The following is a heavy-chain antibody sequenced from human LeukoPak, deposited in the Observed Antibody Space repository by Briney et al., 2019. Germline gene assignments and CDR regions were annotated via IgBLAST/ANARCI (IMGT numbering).Heavy chain of an antibody. J-gene: IGHJ5*02. CDR3: ARGGNYYGSGSYPNWFDP. CDR1: GGSISSGGYS. Sequence: SETLSLTCAVSGGSISSGGYSWSWIRQPPGKGLEWIGYIYHSGSTYYNPSLKSRVTISVDRSKKQFSLKLSSVTAADTAVYYCARGGNYYGSGSYPNWFDPWGQGTLVTVSS. CDR2: IYHSGST. D-gene: IGHD3-10*01. V-gene: IGHV4-30-2*01.